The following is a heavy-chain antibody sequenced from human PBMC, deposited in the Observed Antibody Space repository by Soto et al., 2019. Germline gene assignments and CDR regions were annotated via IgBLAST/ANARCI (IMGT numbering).Heavy chain of an antibody. CDR3: AGRVVPAVNWFDP. V-gene: IGHV1-69*13. D-gene: IGHD2-2*01. J-gene: IGHJ5*02. CDR2: IVPIFGTA. Sequence: GASVKVSCKASGGTFSSYAISWVRQAPGQGLEWMGGIVPIFGTANYAQKFQGRVTITADESTSTAYMELSSLRSEDTAVYYCAGRVVPAVNWFDPWGQGTLVTV. CDR1: GGTFSSYA.